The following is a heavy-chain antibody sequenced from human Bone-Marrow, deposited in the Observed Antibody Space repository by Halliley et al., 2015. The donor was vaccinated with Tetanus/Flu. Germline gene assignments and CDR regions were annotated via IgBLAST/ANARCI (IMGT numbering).Heavy chain of an antibody. Sequence: RGWVSFCLASEKTDYADAVRGRSTIARDKPKNAVYLQMNGLRVEDTAMYYCGAGVGMSVGSLDLWGQGAMVTVS. CDR3: GAGVGMSVGSLDL. J-gene: IGHJ3*01. D-gene: IGHD2-21*01. V-gene: IGHV3-53*01. CDR2: CLASEKT.